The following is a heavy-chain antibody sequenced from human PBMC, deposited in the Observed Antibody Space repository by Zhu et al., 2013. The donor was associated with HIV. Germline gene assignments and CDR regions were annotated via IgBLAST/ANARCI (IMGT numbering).Heavy chain of an antibody. D-gene: IGHD3-16*02. CDR2: IYYTGGT. CDR1: GGSVSSNSYY. J-gene: IGHJ4*02. Sequence: QVQLQESGPGLVKPSETLSLTCTVSGGSVSSNSYYWSWIRQPPGKGLEYIGYIYYTGGTNYNPSLKSRVTISVDTSKNQFSLKLTSVTAADTAIYYCASCDYIWGVXRSFGYWGQGTLVTVSS. CDR3: ASCDYIWGVXRSFGY. V-gene: IGHV4-61*01.